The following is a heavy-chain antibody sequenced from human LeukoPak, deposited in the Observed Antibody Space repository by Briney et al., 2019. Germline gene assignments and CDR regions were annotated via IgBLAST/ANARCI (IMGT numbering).Heavy chain of an antibody. V-gene: IGHV3-21*01. CDR3: ATRNYYDSSGYPDAFDI. D-gene: IGHD3-22*01. CDR1: GFTFSSYS. Sequence: GGSLRLSCAASGFTFSSYSMNWVRQAPGKGLEWVSSISSSSSYIYYADSVKGRFTIPRDNSKNTLYLQMNSLRVEDTAVYYCATRNYYDSSGYPDAFDIWGQGTMVTVSS. J-gene: IGHJ3*02. CDR2: ISSSSSYI.